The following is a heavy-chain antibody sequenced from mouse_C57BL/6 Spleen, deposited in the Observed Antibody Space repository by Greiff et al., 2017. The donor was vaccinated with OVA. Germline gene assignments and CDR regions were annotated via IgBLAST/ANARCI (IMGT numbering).Heavy chain of an antibody. D-gene: IGHD2-2*01. Sequence: LFNPFSSFNISFNSSFYTFTIYWITWVKQRPGQGLEWIGDIYPGSGSTNYNEKFKSKATLTVDTSSSTAYMQLSSLTSEDSAVYYCALIYYGYDGYFDVWGTGTTVTVSS. CDR1: FYTFTIYW. CDR2: IYPGSGST. V-gene: IGHV1-55*01. CDR3: ALIYYGYDGYFDV. J-gene: IGHJ1*03.